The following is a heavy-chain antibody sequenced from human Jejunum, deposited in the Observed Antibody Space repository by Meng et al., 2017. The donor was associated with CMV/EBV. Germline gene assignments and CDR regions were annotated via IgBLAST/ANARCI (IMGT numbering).Heavy chain of an antibody. CDR1: GFTFSTYA. CDR2: ITAAGAT. J-gene: IGHJ4*02. Sequence: LRLSCAASGFTFSTYAMNWGRQAPGKGLEWVAGITAAGATYYAGSVQGRFTVSRDNSKNTLYLEMSGLRADDTAIYFCTWEALALWGQGTMGTVSS. D-gene: IGHD1-26*01. CDR3: TWEALAL. V-gene: IGHV3-23*01.